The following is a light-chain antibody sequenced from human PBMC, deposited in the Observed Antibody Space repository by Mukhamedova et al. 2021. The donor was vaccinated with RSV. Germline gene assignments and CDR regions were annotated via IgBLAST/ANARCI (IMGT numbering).Light chain of an antibody. J-gene: IGKJ1*01. CDR3: QRSYDNPT. Sequence: WYQRRVHGKAPNLLIYSASSLQGGVPSRFSGSGSGTDFTLTITSLQPEDSATYYCQRSYDNPTFGQGTKVEIK. V-gene: IGKV1-39*01. CDR2: SAS.